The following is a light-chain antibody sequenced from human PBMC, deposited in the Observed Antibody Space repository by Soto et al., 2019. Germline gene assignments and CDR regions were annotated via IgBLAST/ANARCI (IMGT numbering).Light chain of an antibody. V-gene: IGLV3-1*01. CDR2: QDS. CDR1: KLGVKY. J-gene: IGLJ2*01. CDR3: QAWDSSTAV. Sequence: SSELTQPPSVSVSPGQTASLTCSGDKLGVKYACWYQQKPGQSPVLVIYQDSKRPSGIPERFSGSNSGNTASLTISGLQAMDEADYYCQAWDSSTAVFGGGTKLTVL.